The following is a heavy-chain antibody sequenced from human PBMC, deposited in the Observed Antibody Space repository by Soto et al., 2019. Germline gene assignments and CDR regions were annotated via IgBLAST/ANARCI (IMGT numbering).Heavy chain of an antibody. D-gene: IGHD3-3*01. Sequence: VQLQESGPGLVKPSETLSLTCTVSGGSISHYYWSWIRQPAGKGLEWIVRIYGSGCTNYNPSLKSRVTMSVDTSKNQFSLRLTSVSAADTAVYYCARDVRYAYDFWGQGTMVTVSS. J-gene: IGHJ4*02. CDR2: IYGSGCT. V-gene: IGHV4-4*07. CDR1: GGSISHYY. CDR3: ARDVRYAYDF.